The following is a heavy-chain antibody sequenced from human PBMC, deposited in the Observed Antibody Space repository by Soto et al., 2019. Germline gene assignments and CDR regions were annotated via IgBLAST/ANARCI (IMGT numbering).Heavy chain of an antibody. J-gene: IGHJ4*02. V-gene: IGHV3-48*01. CDR3: ARDLRYQLLWVFFDY. D-gene: IGHD2-2*01. Sequence: GGSLRLSCAASGFTFSSYSMNWVRQAPGKGLEWVSYISSSSSTIYYADSVKGRFTISRDNAKNSLYLQMNSLRAEDTAVYYCARDLRYQLLWVFFDYWGQGTLVTVSS. CDR1: GFTFSSYS. CDR2: ISSSSSTI.